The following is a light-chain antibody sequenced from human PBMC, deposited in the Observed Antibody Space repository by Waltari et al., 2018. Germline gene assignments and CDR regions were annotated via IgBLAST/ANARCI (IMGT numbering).Light chain of an antibody. J-gene: IGLJ2*01. CDR1: SSNIGSNT. CDR3: AAWDDSLNGVV. V-gene: IGLV1-44*01. CDR2: TNN. Sequence: QSVLTQPPSTSGTPGQRVTISCSGSSSNIGSNTVNWYQQLPGTAPKLLIYTNNQRPSGVPDRVSGSMSGTSASLAISGLQSEDEAGYHCAAWDDSLNGVVFGGGTKVTVL.